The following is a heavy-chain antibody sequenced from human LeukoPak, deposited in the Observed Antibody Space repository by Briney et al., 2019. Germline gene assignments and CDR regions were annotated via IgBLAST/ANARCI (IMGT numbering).Heavy chain of an antibody. CDR3: ARYSYGWRYWFDP. V-gene: IGHV4-34*01. Sequence: PSETLSLTCAVYGGSFSGYYWSWIRQPPGKGLEWIGEINHSGSTNYNPSLESRVTISVDTSKNQFSLKLSSVTAADTAVYYCARYSYGWRYWFDPWGQGTLVTVSS. CDR2: INHSGST. CDR1: GGSFSGYY. J-gene: IGHJ5*02. D-gene: IGHD5-18*01.